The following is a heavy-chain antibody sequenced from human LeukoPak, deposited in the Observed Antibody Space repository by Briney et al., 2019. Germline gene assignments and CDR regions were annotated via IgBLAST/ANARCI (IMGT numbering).Heavy chain of an antibody. CDR1: GGSFSGYY. D-gene: IGHD3-22*01. V-gene: IGHV4-34*01. Sequence: ETLSLTCAVYGGSFSGYYWSWIRQPPGKGLEWIGEINHSGSTNYNPSLKSRVTISVDTSKNQFSLKLSSVTAADTAVYYCARALTYYYDSSGYYKSYDAFDIWGQGTMVTVSS. CDR3: ARALTYYYDSSGYYKSYDAFDI. CDR2: INHSGST. J-gene: IGHJ3*02.